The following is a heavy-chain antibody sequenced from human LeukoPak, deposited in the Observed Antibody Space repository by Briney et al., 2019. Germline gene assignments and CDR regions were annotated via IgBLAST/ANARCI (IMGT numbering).Heavy chain of an antibody. CDR1: GFTFSSYE. D-gene: IGHD2-2*01. CDR3: AREGIVVVPAAHDY. CDR2: ISSSGSTI. V-gene: IGHV3-48*03. J-gene: IGHJ4*02. Sequence: GGSLRPSCAASGFTFSSYEMNWVRQAPGKGLEWVSYISSSGSTIYYADSVKGRFTISRDNAKNSLYLQMNSLRAEDTAVYYCAREGIVVVPAAHDYWGQGTLVTVSS.